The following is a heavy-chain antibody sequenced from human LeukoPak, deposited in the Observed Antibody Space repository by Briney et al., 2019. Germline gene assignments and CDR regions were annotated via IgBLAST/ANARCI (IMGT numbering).Heavy chain of an antibody. CDR2: ISWNSGGI. D-gene: IGHD6-13*01. Sequence: GGSLRLSCAASGFNFGDSTMSWVRQAPGKGLEWVSGISWNSGGIGYADSVKGRFTISRDNAKNSLYLQMNSLRAEDTALYYCAKDMNGYSSSWNDYWGQGTLVTVSS. CDR3: AKDMNGYSSSWNDY. V-gene: IGHV3-9*01. J-gene: IGHJ4*02. CDR1: GFNFGDST.